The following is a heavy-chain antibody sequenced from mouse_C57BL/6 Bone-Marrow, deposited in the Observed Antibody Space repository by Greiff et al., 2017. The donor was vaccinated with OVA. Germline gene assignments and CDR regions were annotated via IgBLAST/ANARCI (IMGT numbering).Heavy chain of an antibody. V-gene: IGHV1-76*01. CDR1: GYTFTDYY. CDR2: IYPGSGNN. CDR3: ARGVGSFAY. D-gene: IGHD1-1*01. Sequence: QVQLQQSGAELVRPGASVKLSCKASGYTFTDYYINWVKQRPGQGLEWIARIYPGSGNNYYNEKFKGKATLTAEKSSSTAYMQLSSLTSEYSAVYFCARGVGSFAYWGQGTLVTVSA. J-gene: IGHJ3*01.